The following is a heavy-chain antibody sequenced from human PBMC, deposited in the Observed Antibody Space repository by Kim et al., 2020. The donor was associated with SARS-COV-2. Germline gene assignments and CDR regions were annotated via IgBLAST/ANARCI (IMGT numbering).Heavy chain of an antibody. D-gene: IGHD6-13*01. J-gene: IGHJ4*02. CDR3: ARDAAAEYYFDY. V-gene: IGHV3-30*01. Sequence: SYAASVKGRFTISRDNSKNTLYLQMNSLRAEDTAVYYCARDAAAEYYFDYWGQGTLVTVSS.